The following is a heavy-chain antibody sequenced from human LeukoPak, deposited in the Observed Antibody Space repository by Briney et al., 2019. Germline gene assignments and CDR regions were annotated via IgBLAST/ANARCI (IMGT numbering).Heavy chain of an antibody. D-gene: IGHD3-22*01. CDR2: IYPGDSDT. V-gene: IGHV5-51*01. CDR3: ARHPASEYYYDSSGYFH. Sequence: PGESLKISCKGSGYSFTSYWIGWVRQMPGKGLEWMGIIYPGDSDTRYSPSFQGQVTISADKSISTAYLQWSSLKASDTAMYYCARHPASEYYYDSSGYFHWGQGTLVTVSS. J-gene: IGHJ4*02. CDR1: GYSFTSYW.